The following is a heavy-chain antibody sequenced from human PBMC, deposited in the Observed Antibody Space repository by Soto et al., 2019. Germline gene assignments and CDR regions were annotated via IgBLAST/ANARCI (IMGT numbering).Heavy chain of an antibody. CDR2: IYPGDSDT. CDR1: GYSFTSYW. D-gene: IGHD3-22*01. V-gene: IGHV5-51*01. CDR3: ARMDDSSGYYYPEGDFDY. Sequence: GESLKISCKGSGYSFTSYWIGWVRQMPGKSLEWMGIIYPGDSDTRYSPHFQGQVTMLAYKSISTAYLQWSSLKASDTAMYYCARMDDSSGYYYPEGDFDYWGQGTLVTVSS. J-gene: IGHJ4*02.